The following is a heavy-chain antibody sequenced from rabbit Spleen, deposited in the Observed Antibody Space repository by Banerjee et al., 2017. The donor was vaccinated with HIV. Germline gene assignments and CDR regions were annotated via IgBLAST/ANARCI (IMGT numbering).Heavy chain of an antibody. Sequence: QSLEESGGDLVKPGASLTLTCTASGFSFSCSDYMCWVRQAPGKGLEWISCIAGSSSGFVYSSTWAKSRCSSTKTSSTTVTLQMTSLTVADTATYFCSRDTCSSFSSYGIDLWGPGTLVTVS. D-gene: IGHD6-1*01. CDR3: SRDTCSSFSSYGIDL. CDR2: IAGSSSGFV. V-gene: IGHV1S40*01. J-gene: IGHJ3*01. CDR1: GFSFSCSDY.